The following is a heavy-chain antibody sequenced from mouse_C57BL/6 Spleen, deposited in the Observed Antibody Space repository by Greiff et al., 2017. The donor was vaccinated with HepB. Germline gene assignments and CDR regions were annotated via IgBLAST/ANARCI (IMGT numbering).Heavy chain of an antibody. Sequence: EVKLMESEGGLVQPGSSMKLSCTASGFTFSDYYMAWVRQVPEKGLEWVANINYDGSSTYYLDSLKSRFIISRDNAKNILYLQMSSLKSEDTATYYCARGELLRLYAMDYWGQGTSVTVSS. CDR1: GFTFSDYY. CDR2: INYDGSST. V-gene: IGHV5-16*01. J-gene: IGHJ4*01. CDR3: ARGELLRLYAMDY. D-gene: IGHD1-1*01.